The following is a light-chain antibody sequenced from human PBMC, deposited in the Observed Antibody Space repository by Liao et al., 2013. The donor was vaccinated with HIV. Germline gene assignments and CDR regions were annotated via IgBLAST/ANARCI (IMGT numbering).Light chain of an antibody. Sequence: SYVLTQSPSVSVSPGQTASIPCSGDKLGDRDASWYQQKPGQSPVLVIYQDSKRPSGIPERFSGSNSGNTATLTISGTQAMDEADYYCQAWDSSTADWVFGGGTKLTVL. CDR3: QAWDSSTADWV. CDR1: KLGDRD. J-gene: IGLJ3*02. V-gene: IGLV3-1*01. CDR2: QDS.